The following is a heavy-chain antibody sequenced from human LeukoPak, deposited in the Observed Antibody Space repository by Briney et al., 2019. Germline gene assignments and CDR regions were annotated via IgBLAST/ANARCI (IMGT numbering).Heavy chain of an antibody. D-gene: IGHD4-23*01. CDR2: IYYSGST. J-gene: IGHJ4*02. V-gene: IGHV4-39*01. CDR1: GGSISSSSYY. CDR3: ARHPPGVTPRFYFES. Sequence: TSETLSLTCTVSGGSISSSSYYWGWIRQTPGKGLEWIGSIYYSGSTYYNPSLKRRVSIPVDTSKNQFSLKLSSVTAADTAVYFCARHPPGVTPRFYFESWGQGTLVTISS.